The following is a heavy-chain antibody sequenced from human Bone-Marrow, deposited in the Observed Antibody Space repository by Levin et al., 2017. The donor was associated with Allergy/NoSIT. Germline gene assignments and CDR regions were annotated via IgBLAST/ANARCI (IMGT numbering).Heavy chain of an antibody. D-gene: IGHD1-1*01. CDR3: ARASEAERRPYFDY. Sequence: TLSLTCTVSGGSISSGDYYWTWIRQHPGKGLEWIGYIYYNGITYYNPSLKSRPSISVDTSKNQFSLKLSSVTAADTAVYYCARASEAERRPYFDYWGQGTLVTVSS. J-gene: IGHJ4*02. CDR2: IYYNGIT. V-gene: IGHV4-31*03. CDR1: GGSISSGDYY.